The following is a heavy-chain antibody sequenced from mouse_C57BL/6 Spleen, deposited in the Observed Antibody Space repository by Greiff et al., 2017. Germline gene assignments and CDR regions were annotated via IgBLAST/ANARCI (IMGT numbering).Heavy chain of an antibody. J-gene: IGHJ3*01. CDR2: IDPSDSDT. Sequence: QVQLQQPGAELVRPGSSVKLSCKASGYTFTSYWMHWVKQRPIQGLEWIGNIDPSDSDTHYNQKFKDKATLTVDKSSSTAYMQLSSLTSEDSAVYYCASSYGTFAYWGQGTLVTVSA. D-gene: IGHD1-1*01. CDR3: ASSYGTFAY. CDR1: GYTFTSYW. V-gene: IGHV1-52*01.